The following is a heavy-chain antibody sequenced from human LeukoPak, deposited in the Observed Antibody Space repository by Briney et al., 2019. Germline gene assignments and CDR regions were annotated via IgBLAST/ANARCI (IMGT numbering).Heavy chain of an antibody. CDR3: ARDEYDCVWGSLRLIDY. D-gene: IGHD3-16*01. CDR1: GYTFTSYG. Sequence: GASVKVSCKASGYTFTSYGISWLRQPPAQGLEWMGWISAYNGNTNYAQKLQGRVTMTTDTSTNTAYMELRSLRSDDTAVYYCARDEYDCVWGSLRLIDYWGQGTLVTVSS. V-gene: IGHV1-18*01. J-gene: IGHJ4*02. CDR2: ISAYNGNT.